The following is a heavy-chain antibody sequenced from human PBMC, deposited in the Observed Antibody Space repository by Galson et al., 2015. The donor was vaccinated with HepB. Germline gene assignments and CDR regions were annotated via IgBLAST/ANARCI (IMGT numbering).Heavy chain of an antibody. CDR2: IHYGGST. CDR3: ARRRDIQLFRVVKGVPPAPRYTMDV. J-gene: IGHJ6*02. Sequence: LSLTCAVYGGSLSGHYWSWVRRPPGKGLEWIGEIHYGGSTSYNPSPQSRVTMSVDTSKKQFSLTLTSVTAADPAAYYCARRRDIQLFRVVKGVPPAPRYTMDVWGQGTTVTVSS. D-gene: IGHD3-3*01. V-gene: IGHV4-34*01. CDR1: GGSLSGHY.